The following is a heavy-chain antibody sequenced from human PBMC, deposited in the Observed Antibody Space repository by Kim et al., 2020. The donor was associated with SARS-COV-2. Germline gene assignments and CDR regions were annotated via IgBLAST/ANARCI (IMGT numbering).Heavy chain of an antibody. D-gene: IGHD4-4*01. J-gene: IGHJ4*02. V-gene: IGHV4-30-2*01. CDR2: IYQSGGT. CDR1: GASINSGSYS. CDR3: TRGPYSDYFDT. Sequence: SETLSLTCDVSGASINSGSYSWSWIRRPPGQGLEWIASIYQSGGTYYNPSLKSRATISMDRSKNKFSLTLTYVTAPDTAAYYCTRGPYSDYFDTWGQGTL.